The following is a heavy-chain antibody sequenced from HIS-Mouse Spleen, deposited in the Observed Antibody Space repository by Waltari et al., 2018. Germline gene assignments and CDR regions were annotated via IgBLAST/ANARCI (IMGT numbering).Heavy chain of an antibody. CDR1: GGSISSGDYY. CDR2: IYYSGST. J-gene: IGHJ3*02. V-gene: IGHV4-30-4*01. CDR3: ATRNSYWGDGAFDI. D-gene: IGHD7-27*01. Sequence: QVQLQESGPGLVKPSQTLSLTCTVSGGSISSGDYYWSWIRQPPGKGLEWIGYIYYSGSTYYNPSLKSRITISVDTSKNQFSLKLSSVTAADTTVYYCATRNSYWGDGAFDIWGQGTMVTVSS.